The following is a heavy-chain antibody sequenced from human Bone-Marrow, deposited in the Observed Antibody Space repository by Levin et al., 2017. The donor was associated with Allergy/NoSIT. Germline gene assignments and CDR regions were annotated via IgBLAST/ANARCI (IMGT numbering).Heavy chain of an antibody. D-gene: IGHD2-8*01. V-gene: IGHV3-72*01. Sequence: GGSLRLSCAASGFTFSDHYMDWVRQAPGKGLEWVGRIRKRGQRYSTEYAASVKGRFTISRDDSKSSLFLQMNSLRTEDTAVYHCTRLRQGEAYGKDVWGQGTTVTVS. J-gene: IGHJ6*02. CDR2: IRKRGQRYST. CDR3: TRLRQGEAYGKDV. CDR1: GFTFSDHY.